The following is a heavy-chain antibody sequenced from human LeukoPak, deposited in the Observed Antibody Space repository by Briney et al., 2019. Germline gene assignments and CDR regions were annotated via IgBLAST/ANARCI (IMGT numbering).Heavy chain of an antibody. D-gene: IGHD3-10*02. CDR1: GFTFSSYE. V-gene: IGHV3-48*03. Sequence: GGSLRLSCAASGFTFSSYEMNWVRQAPGKGLEWASYISSSGSTIYYADSVKGRFTISRDNAKNSLYLQMNSLRAEDTAVYYCAALGITMIGGVWGKGTTVTISS. J-gene: IGHJ6*04. CDR3: AALGITMIGGV. CDR2: ISSSGSTI.